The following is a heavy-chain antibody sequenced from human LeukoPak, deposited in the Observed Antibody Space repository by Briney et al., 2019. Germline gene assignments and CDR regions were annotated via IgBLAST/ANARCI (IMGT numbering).Heavy chain of an antibody. V-gene: IGHV3-23*01. CDR3: AKSYCGGDCYPDY. D-gene: IGHD2-21*02. CDR2: ISTYGGST. CDR1: GFTFSSYA. J-gene: IGHJ4*02. Sequence: PGGSLRLSCAASGFTFSSYALHWVRQAPGKGPEWVSAISTYGGSTYYADSVKGRFTISRDNSKNTLYLQMNSLRAEDTAVYYCAKSYCGGDCYPDYWGQGTLVTVSS.